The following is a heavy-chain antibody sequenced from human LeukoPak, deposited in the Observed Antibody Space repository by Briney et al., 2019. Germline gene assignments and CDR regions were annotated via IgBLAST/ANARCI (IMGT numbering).Heavy chain of an antibody. CDR2: ISSSGSTI. CDR1: AFTFSSSS. J-gene: IGHJ4*02. Sequence: GGSLRLSCAASAFTFSSSSMNWVRQAPGKGLEWVSSISSSGSTIYYADSVKGRFTISRDNAKNSLILQMNSLRGEDTAVYYCARALGNSTGDYWGQGTLVTVSS. D-gene: IGHD7-27*01. V-gene: IGHV3-48*03. CDR3: ARALGNSTGDY.